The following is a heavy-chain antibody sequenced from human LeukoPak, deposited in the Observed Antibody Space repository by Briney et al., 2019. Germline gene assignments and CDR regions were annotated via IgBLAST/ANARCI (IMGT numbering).Heavy chain of an antibody. CDR1: GYTLTELS. D-gene: IGHD3-3*01. J-gene: IGHJ4*02. Sequence: GASVKVSCKVSGYTLTELSMHWVRQAPGKGLEWMGGFDPEDGETIYAQKFQGRVTMTEDTSTDTAYMELSSLRSDDTAVYYCARDSGYDFWSGSVYWGQGTLVTVSS. V-gene: IGHV1-24*01. CDR2: FDPEDGET. CDR3: ARDSGYDFWSGSVY.